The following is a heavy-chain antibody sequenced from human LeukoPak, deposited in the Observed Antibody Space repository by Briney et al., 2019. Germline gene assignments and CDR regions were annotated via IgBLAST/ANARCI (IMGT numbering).Heavy chain of an antibody. CDR3: ARVGRYFDWLFDY. CDR2: INHSGST. J-gene: IGHJ4*02. V-gene: IGHV4-34*01. Sequence: SETLSLTCAVYGGSFSGYYWSWVRQPPGKGLEWIGEINHSGSTNYNPSLKSRVTISVDTSKNQFSLKLSSVTAADTAVYYCARVGRYFDWLFDYWGQGTLVTVSS. CDR1: GGSFSGYY. D-gene: IGHD3-9*01.